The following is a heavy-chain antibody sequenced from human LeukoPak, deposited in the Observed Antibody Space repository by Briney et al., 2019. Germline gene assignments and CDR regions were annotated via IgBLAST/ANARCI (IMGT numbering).Heavy chain of an antibody. CDR1: GFTLSSYW. CDR2: IKQDGSDK. CDR3: ARGVREFDC. Sequence: GGSLRLSCAASGFTLSSYWMSWVRQPPGKGLEWVANIKQDGSDKYYVDSVKGRFTISRDNAKNSLYLQMNSLRADDTAVYYCARGVREFDCWGQGTLVTVSS. J-gene: IGHJ4*02. V-gene: IGHV3-7*01.